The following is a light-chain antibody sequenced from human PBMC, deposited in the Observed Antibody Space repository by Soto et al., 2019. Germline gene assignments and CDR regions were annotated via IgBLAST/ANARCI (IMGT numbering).Light chain of an antibody. CDR2: GAS. CDR3: QQYNNWPLTWT. J-gene: IGKJ1*01. CDR1: QSVSSN. V-gene: IGKV3-15*01. Sequence: EIVMTQSPATLSVSPGERATLSCRASQSVSSNLAWYQQKPGQAPRLLISGASTRATCIPARFSGSGSGTEFTLTISSLQSEDFAVYYCQQYNNWPLTWTFGQGTKVEIK.